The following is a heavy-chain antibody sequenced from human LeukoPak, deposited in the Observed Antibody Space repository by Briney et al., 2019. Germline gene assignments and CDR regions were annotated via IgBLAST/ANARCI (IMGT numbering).Heavy chain of an antibody. CDR1: GFTFSSHA. D-gene: IGHD3-22*01. CDR3: AKVRYYYDSSGYDY. J-gene: IGHJ4*02. V-gene: IGHV3-23*01. CDR2: ISGSGGST. Sequence: GGSLRLSCAASGFTFSSHAMSWVRQAPGKGLEWVSAISGSGGSTHYADSVKGRFTISGDNPKSTLYLQMNSLRAEDTAVYFCAKVRYYYDSSGYDYWGQGTLVTVSS.